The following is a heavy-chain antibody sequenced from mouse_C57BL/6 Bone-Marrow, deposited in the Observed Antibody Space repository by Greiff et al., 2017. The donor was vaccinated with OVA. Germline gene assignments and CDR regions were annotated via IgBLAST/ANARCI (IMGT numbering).Heavy chain of an antibody. CDR3: TTRDCPDWAMDY. J-gene: IGHJ4*01. D-gene: IGHD2-13*01. V-gene: IGHV14-4*01. CDR1: GFNIKDDY. CDR2: IDPENGDT. Sequence: VQLQQSGAELVRPGASVKLSCTASGFNIKDDYMHWVKQRPEQGLEWIGWIDPENGDTEYASKFQGKATITADTSSNTAYLQLSSLTSEDTAVYYCTTRDCPDWAMDYWGQGTSVTVSS.